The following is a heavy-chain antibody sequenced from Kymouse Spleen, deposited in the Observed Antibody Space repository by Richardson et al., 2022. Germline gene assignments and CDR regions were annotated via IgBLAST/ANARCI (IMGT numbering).Heavy chain of an antibody. CDR1: GGSISSSSYY. V-gene: IGHV4-39*01. J-gene: IGHJ6*02. CDR2: IYYSGST. CDR3: ARDSSGSYYYYGMDV. D-gene: IGHD6-19*01. Sequence: QLQLQESGPGLVKPSETLSLTCTVSGGSISSSSYYWGWIRQPPGKGLEWIGSIYYSGSTYYNPSLKSRVTISVDTSKNQFSLKLSSVTAADTAVYYCARDSSGSYYYYGMDVWGQGTTVTVSS.